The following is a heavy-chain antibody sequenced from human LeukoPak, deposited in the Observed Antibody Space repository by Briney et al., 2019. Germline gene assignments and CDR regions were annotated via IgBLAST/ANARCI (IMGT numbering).Heavy chain of an antibody. D-gene: IGHD6-13*01. CDR3: ARQVEQQPNYFDY. CDR2: IYPGDSDT. J-gene: IGHJ4*02. CDR1: GYSFTSYW. Sequence: GESLKISCKGSGYSFTSYWIGWVRQMPGKGLEWMGIIYPGDSDTRYSPSFQGQVTISADKSISTAYLQWSSLKASDSAMYYCARQVEQQPNYFDYWGQGTLGTVSS. V-gene: IGHV5-51*01.